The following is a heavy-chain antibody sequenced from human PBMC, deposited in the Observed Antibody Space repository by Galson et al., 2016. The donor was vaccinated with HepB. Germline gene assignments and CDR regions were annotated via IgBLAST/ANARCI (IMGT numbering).Heavy chain of an antibody. CDR1: GYTFINNY. CDR3: ARGVYASFRGGLDY. CDR2: VNPSGGSA. J-gene: IGHJ4*02. V-gene: IGHV1-46*01. D-gene: IGHD2-15*01. Sequence: SVKVSCKASGYTFINNYIHWVRQAPGKGLEWMGIVNPSGGSATYAQSFEGRVTMTRDSSTSTVFMDLSRLTSEDTAIYYCARGVYASFRGGLDYWGQGTLVTVSS.